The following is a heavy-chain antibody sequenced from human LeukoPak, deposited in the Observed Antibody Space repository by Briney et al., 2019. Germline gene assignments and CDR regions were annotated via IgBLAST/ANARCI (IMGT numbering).Heavy chain of an antibody. Sequence: GGSLRLSXAASGSTFSSYGMHWVRQAPGKGVEWVAFIRYDGSNKYYADSVKGRFTISRDNSKNTLYLQMNSLRAEDTAVYYCAKDWEIVVVPAAMNYWGQGTLVTVSS. J-gene: IGHJ4*02. D-gene: IGHD2-2*01. CDR3: AKDWEIVVVPAAMNY. CDR2: IRYDGSNK. V-gene: IGHV3-30*02. CDR1: GSTFSSYG.